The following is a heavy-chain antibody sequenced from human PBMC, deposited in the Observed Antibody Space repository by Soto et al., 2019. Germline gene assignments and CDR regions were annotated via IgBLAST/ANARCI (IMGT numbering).Heavy chain of an antibody. CDR1: GYTLTELS. CDR2: FDPEDGET. CDR3: ATVSAGDYYDSSGYYYPHDAFDI. Sequence: ASVKVSCKVSGYTLTELSMHWVRQAPGKGLEWMGGFDPEDGETIYAQKFQGRVTMTEDTSTDTAYMELSSLRSEDTAVYYCATVSAGDYYDSSGYYYPHDAFDIWGQGTMVTVSS. D-gene: IGHD3-22*01. J-gene: IGHJ3*02. V-gene: IGHV1-24*01.